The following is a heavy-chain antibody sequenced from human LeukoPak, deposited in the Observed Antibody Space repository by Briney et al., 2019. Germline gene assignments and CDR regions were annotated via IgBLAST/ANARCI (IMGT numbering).Heavy chain of an antibody. V-gene: IGHV3-30-3*01. CDR1: GFTFSNAW. CDR3: ARVSWQQLDDY. Sequence: GGSLRLSCAASGFTFSNAWMSWVRQAPGKGLEWVAVISYDGSNKYYADSVKGRFTISRDNSKNTLYLQMNSLRTEDTAVYYCARVSWQQLDDYWGQGTLVTVSS. CDR2: ISYDGSNK. J-gene: IGHJ4*02. D-gene: IGHD6-13*01.